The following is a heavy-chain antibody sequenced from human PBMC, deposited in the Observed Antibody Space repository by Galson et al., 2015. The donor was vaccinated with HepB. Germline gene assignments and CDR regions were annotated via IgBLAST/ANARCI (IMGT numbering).Heavy chain of an antibody. CDR1: GFTFSSYA. Sequence: SLRLSCAASGFTFSSYAMHWVRQAPGKGLEWVAVISYDGSNKYYADSVKGRFTISRDNSKNTLYLQMNSLRAEDTAVYYCARGTRRYSYGPFDYWGQGTLVTVSS. CDR2: ISYDGSNK. J-gene: IGHJ4*02. V-gene: IGHV3-30-3*01. CDR3: ARGTRRYSYGPFDY. D-gene: IGHD5-18*01.